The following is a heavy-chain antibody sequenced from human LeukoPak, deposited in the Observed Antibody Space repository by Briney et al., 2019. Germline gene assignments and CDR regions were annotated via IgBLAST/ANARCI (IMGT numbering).Heavy chain of an antibody. J-gene: IGHJ4*02. Sequence: QPGGSLRLSCAASGFTFSNYVMTWVRQAPGKGLEWVSAISDSGGDTYYADSVKGRFTISRDNSKNTLYLQMNSLRAEDTAVYYCAKSQYQLRWGDFFDYWGQGTLVTVSS. CDR2: ISDSGGDT. CDR1: GFTFSNYV. D-gene: IGHD4-23*01. V-gene: IGHV3-23*01. CDR3: AKSQYQLRWGDFFDY.